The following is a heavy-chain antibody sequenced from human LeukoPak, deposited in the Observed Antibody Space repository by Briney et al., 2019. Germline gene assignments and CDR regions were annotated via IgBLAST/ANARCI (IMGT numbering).Heavy chain of an antibody. J-gene: IGHJ4*02. CDR2: ISYDGGHK. D-gene: IGHD5/OR15-5a*01. V-gene: IGHV3-30*18. CDR3: AKDLRREGHFDY. Sequence: PGGSLRLSCAASGFTFSSYGMHWVRQAPGKGLEWVTLISYDGGHKNYADSVKGRFTNLRDNSKNTLYLQMNSLRAEDTAVYYCAKDLRREGHFDYWGQGTLVTVSS. CDR1: GFTFSSYG.